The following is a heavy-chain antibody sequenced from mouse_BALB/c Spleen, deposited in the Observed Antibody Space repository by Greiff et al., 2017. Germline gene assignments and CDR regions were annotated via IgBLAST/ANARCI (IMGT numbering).Heavy chain of an antibody. CDR1: GYTFTSYV. J-gene: IGHJ4*01. CDR2: INPYNDGT. Sequence: LVESGAELAKPGASVKMSCKASGYTFTSYVMHWVKQKPGQGLEWIGYINPYNDGTKYNEKFKGKATLTSDKSSSTAYMELSSLTSEDSAVYYCAREGWDVAMDYWGQGTSVTVSS. D-gene: IGHD3-3*01. V-gene: IGHV1-14*01. CDR3: AREGWDVAMDY.